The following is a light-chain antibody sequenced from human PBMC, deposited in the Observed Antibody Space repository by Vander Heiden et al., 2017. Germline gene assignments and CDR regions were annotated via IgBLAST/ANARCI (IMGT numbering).Light chain of an antibody. CDR3: QQSDSTLWT. J-gene: IGKJ1*01. V-gene: IGKV1-39*01. CDR1: QSISSY. CDR2: AAS. Sequence: DIQMTQSPSSLSASVGDRVTITCRASQSISSYLNWYQQKPGKAPKLLIYAASSLQSGVPSRFSGSGSGTGFTLTISSLQPEDFATYYCQQSDSTLWTFGQGTKVEIK.